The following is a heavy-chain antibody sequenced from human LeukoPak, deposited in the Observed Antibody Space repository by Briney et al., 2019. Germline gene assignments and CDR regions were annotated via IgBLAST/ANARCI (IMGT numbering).Heavy chain of an antibody. CDR1: GYTFTSYD. V-gene: IGHV1-8*01. CDR3: ARPKGGYDFWSGYYTYYFDY. D-gene: IGHD3-3*01. CDR2: MNPNSGNT. Sequence: AASVKVSCKASGYTFTSYDINWVRQATGQGLEWMGWMNPNSGNTGYAQKFQGRVTMTRNTSISTAYMELSSLRSEDTVVYYCARPKGGYDFWSGYYTYYFDYWGQGTLVTVSS. J-gene: IGHJ4*02.